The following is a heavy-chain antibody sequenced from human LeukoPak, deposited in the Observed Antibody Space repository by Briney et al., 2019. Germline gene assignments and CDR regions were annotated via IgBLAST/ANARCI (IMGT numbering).Heavy chain of an antibody. Sequence: GGSLRLSCAASGFTFSSHWMTWVRQAPGKGLEWVANINQDGSERYYVDSVKGRFTISRDNAKNSLYLQMNSLRAEDTAVYYCARDSEYSSSFAFDIRGQGTMVTVSS. J-gene: IGHJ3*02. D-gene: IGHD6-13*01. CDR1: GFTFSSHW. CDR2: INQDGSER. V-gene: IGHV3-7*01. CDR3: ARDSEYSSSFAFDI.